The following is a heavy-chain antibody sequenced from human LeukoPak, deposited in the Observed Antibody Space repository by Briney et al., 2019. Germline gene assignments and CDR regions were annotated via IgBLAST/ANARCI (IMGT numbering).Heavy chain of an antibody. CDR1: GFTFTNYA. CDR3: ARSGRYSSGWYGRIDY. Sequence: PGGSLKLSCAASGFTFTNYAMNWVRQAPGKGLEWVSSISSSSSYIYYADSVKGRFTISRDNAKNSLYLQMNSLRAEDTAVYYCARSGRYSSGWYGRIDYWGQGTLVTVSS. J-gene: IGHJ4*02. D-gene: IGHD6-19*01. V-gene: IGHV3-21*01. CDR2: ISSSSSYI.